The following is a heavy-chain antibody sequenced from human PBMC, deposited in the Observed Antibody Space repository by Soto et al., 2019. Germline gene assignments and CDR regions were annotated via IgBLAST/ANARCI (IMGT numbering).Heavy chain of an antibody. CDR2: ISYDGSNK. CDR1: GFTFSSYA. CDR3: ARDHESVITYAFDI. V-gene: IGHV3-30-3*01. Sequence: QVQLVESGGGVVQPGRSLRLSCAASGFTFSSYAMHWVRQAPGKGLEWVAVISYDGSNKYYADSVKGRFTISRENSKNTLYLQMNSLRAEDTAVYYCARDHESVITYAFDIWGQGTMVTVSS. D-gene: IGHD3-22*01. J-gene: IGHJ3*02.